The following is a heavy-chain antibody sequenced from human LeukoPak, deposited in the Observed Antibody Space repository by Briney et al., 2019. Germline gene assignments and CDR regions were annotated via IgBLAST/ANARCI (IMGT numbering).Heavy chain of an antibody. J-gene: IGHJ4*02. V-gene: IGHV4-59*01. CDR2: IYYSGST. CDR1: GGSISSYY. Sequence: SETLSLTCTVSGGSISSYYWSWIRQPPGKGLEWIGYIYYSGSTNYNPSLKSRVTISVDTSKNQFSLKLSSVTAADTAVYYCARARPLIGGREFDYWGQGTLVTVSS. D-gene: IGHD3-16*01. CDR3: ARARPLIGGREFDY.